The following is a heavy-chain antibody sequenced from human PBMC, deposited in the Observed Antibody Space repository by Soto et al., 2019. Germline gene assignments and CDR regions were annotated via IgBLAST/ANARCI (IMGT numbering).Heavy chain of an antibody. Sequence: GESLKISCQGSGYSFSTSWIGWVRQMPGKGLEWMGIIYPGDSDTRYSPSFQGQVTISADKSISTAFLQWSSLKASDTATYYCAKTTIAGIRGYFDYWGQGTLVTVSS. CDR3: AKTTIAGIRGYFDY. CDR2: IYPGDSDT. V-gene: IGHV5-51*01. D-gene: IGHD2-21*01. CDR1: GYSFSTSW. J-gene: IGHJ4*02.